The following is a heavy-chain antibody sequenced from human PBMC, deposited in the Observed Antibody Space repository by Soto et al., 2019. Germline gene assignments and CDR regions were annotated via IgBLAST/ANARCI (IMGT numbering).Heavy chain of an antibody. D-gene: IGHD5-12*01. CDR2: ISHDGSNK. V-gene: IGHV3-30*18. Sequence: PGGSLRLSCAASGFTFSSYGMHWVRQAPGKGLEWVAVISHDGSNKYYADSVKGRFTISRDNSKNTLYLQMNSLRAEDTAVYYCAKARSDSGYESFDYWGQGTLVTVSS. CDR3: AKARSDSGYESFDY. CDR1: GFTFSSYG. J-gene: IGHJ4*02.